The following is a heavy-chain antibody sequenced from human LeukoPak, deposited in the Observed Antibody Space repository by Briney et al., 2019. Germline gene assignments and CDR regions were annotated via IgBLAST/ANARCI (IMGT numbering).Heavy chain of an antibody. J-gene: IGHJ5*02. CDR3: ARTRGESSRNCFDP. V-gene: IGHV1-3*01. CDR1: GYTFTSYA. Sequence: ASVKVSCKASGYTFTSYAMHWVRQAPGQRLEWMGWINAGNGNTKYSQKFQGRVTITRDTSASTAYMELRSLRSDDTAVYYCARTRGESSRNCFDPWGQGTLVTVSS. D-gene: IGHD3-10*01. CDR2: INAGNGNT.